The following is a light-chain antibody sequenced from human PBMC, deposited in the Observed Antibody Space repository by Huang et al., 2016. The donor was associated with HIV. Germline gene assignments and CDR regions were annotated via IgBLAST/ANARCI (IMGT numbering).Light chain of an antibody. Sequence: DIRMTQSPSSLSASVGDTVTITCRASQSIANSLNWYQHKPGKAPKLLIYTTSTLHRGVPSRFSGSGSGTDFTLTIASLQPEDFATYSCQQSYTTPRVTFGPGTKVHIK. CDR1: QSIANS. V-gene: IGKV1-39*01. CDR3: QQSYTTPRVT. CDR2: TTS. J-gene: IGKJ3*01.